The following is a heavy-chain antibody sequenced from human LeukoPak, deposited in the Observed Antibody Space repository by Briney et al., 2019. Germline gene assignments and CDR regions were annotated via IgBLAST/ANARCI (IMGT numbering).Heavy chain of an antibody. CDR2: IYYSGST. CDR3: ARLLWFGESQAAWYFDL. CDR1: GGSISSSSYY. Sequence: PSETLSLTCTVSGGSISSSSYYWGWIRQPPGKGLEWIGSIYYSGSTYYNPSLKSRVTISVDTSKNQFSLKLSSVTAADTAVYYCARLLWFGESQAAWYFDLWGRGTLVTVSS. J-gene: IGHJ2*01. V-gene: IGHV4-39*01. D-gene: IGHD3-10*01.